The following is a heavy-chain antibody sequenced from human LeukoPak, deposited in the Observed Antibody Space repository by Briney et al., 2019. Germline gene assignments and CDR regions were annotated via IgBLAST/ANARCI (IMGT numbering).Heavy chain of an antibody. CDR1: GYTFTSYD. CDR2: MNPNSGNR. J-gene: IGHJ4*02. CDR3: ARGASVYYDFWSGYPKRGAYFDY. Sequence: ASVNVSCTASGYTFTSYDINWVRQATGQGLEWMGWMNPNSGNRGYAQKFQGRVTMTRNTSISTAYMELSSLRSEDTAVYYCARGASVYYDFWSGYPKRGAYFDYWGQGTLVTVSS. D-gene: IGHD3-3*01. V-gene: IGHV1-8*01.